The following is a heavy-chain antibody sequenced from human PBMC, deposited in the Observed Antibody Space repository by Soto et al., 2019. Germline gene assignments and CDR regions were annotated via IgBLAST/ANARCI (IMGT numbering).Heavy chain of an antibody. CDR3: ARDFERSAIGP. CDR1: GATINGADSY. V-gene: IGHV4-31*11. D-gene: IGHD3-9*01. J-gene: IGHJ5*02. Sequence: PTETLSLTCAVSGATINGADSYWCLIRKPPGKGLEWIGYTAYSGDTYCTPPLRSRVTISADSSENKFSLTLNSVTAADTAVYFCARDFERSAIGPWGQRTSVTVSS. CDR2: TAYSGDT.